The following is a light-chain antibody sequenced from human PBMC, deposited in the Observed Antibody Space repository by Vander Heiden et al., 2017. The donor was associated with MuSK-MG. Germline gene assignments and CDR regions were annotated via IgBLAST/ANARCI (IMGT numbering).Light chain of an antibody. CDR2: VAS. J-gene: IGKJ4*01. CDR3: EQVGRSVT. V-gene: IGKV3-20*01. Sequence: EIVLTQSPGTLSLSPGERATLSCRASQSVSSNYLAWYQQKPIQAPRLLIYVASSRATGIPDRFSGSGSGTDFTLTISRLVPEDIAVYYWEQVGRSVTFGGGTKVEIK. CDR1: QSVSSNY.